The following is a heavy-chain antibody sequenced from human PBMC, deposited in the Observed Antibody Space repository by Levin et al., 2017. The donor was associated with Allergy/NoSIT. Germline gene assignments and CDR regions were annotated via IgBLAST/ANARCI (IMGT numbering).Heavy chain of an antibody. CDR2: ISSSSSTI. Sequence: GESLKISCAASGFTFSSYSMNWVRQAPGKGLEWVSYISSSSSTIYYADSVKGRFTISRDNAKNSLYLQMNSLRDEDTAVYYCARDERVHDFWSGYYAKAFDIWGQGTMVTVSS. J-gene: IGHJ3*02. CDR3: ARDERVHDFWSGYYAKAFDI. D-gene: IGHD3-3*01. CDR1: GFTFSSYS. V-gene: IGHV3-48*02.